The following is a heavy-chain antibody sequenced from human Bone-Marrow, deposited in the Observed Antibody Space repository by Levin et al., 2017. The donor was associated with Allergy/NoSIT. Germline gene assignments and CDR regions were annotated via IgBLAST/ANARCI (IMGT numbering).Heavy chain of an antibody. V-gene: IGHV5-51*01. Sequence: GESLKISCKVSGYTFINYWIGWVRQMPGKGLEWMGLIYPGDSDTRYSPSFEVLVTISVDRSITTAYLQWSSLKASDTAMYYCVRREFDFWGQGTLVTVSS. CDR1: GYTFINYW. CDR3: VRREFDF. CDR2: IYPGDSDT. J-gene: IGHJ4*02.